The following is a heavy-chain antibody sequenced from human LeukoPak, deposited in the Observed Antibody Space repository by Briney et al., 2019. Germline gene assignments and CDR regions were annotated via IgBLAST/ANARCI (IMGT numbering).Heavy chain of an antibody. V-gene: IGHV3-23*01. CDR3: AKDGGYGGLPDSFDY. D-gene: IGHD4-23*01. Sequence: PGGSLRPSCAASGFTFSSYAMSWVRQAPGKGLEWVSAISGSGGSTYYADSVKGRFTISRVNSKNTLYLQMNSLRAEDTAVYYCAKDGGYGGLPDSFDYWGQGTLVTVSS. CDR1: GFTFSSYA. CDR2: ISGSGGST. J-gene: IGHJ4*02.